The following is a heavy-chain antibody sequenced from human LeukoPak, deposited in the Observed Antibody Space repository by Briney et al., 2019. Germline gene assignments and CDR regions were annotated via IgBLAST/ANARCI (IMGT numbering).Heavy chain of an antibody. D-gene: IGHD6-19*01. CDR3: ATLYSSGWYYFDY. CDR1: GGTFSSYA. V-gene: IGHV1-69*13. Sequence: GASVKVSCKASGGTFSSYAISWVRQAPGQGLEWMGGIIPIFGTANYAQKFQGRVTITADESTSTANMELSSLRSEDTAVYYCATLYSSGWYYFDYWGQGTLVTVSS. J-gene: IGHJ4*02. CDR2: IIPIFGTA.